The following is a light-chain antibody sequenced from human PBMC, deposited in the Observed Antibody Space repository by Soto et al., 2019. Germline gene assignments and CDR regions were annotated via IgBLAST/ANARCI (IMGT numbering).Light chain of an antibody. CDR3: QQLHSFSRT. Sequence: TRWRATVSGWVGDRGTSIGRASQNINSWLAWYQKKTGKAPDPMIYDASTLESGVPSRFSGIGSGKDFTLTLRRLQTEDCATYECQQLHSFSRTVSPGTKGDIK. J-gene: IGKJ1*01. CDR2: DAS. CDR1: QNINSW. V-gene: IGKV1-5*02.